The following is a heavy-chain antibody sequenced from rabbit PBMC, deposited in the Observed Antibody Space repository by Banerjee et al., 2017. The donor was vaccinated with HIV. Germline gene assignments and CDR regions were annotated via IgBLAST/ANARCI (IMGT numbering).Heavy chain of an antibody. CDR1: GFSFSSSYY. D-gene: IGHD1-1*01. J-gene: IGHJ6*01. V-gene: IGHV1S40*01. CDR3: ARDRSSTNYLYYGMDL. Sequence: QSLEESGGDLVKPGASLTLTCTASGFSFSSSYYMCWVRQAPGKGLEWIGCINTRSGSTYYATWAKGRFTISKTSSTTVTLQMTSLTAADTATYFCARDRSSTNYLYYGMDLWAQGPSSPS. CDR2: INTRSGST.